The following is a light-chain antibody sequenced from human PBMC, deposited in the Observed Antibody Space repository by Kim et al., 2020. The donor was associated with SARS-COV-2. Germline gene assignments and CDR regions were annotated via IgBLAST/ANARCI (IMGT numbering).Light chain of an antibody. CDR3: QSADSSDTFWV. CDR2: EDT. Sequence: PGQTARITCSGDALPKQYVYWCQQKPGQAPVVVIYEDTERPSGIPERFSGSTSGTTVTLTIGGVQAEDEADYYCQSADSSDTFWVFGGGTKLTVL. V-gene: IGLV3-25*03. CDR1: ALPKQY. J-gene: IGLJ3*02.